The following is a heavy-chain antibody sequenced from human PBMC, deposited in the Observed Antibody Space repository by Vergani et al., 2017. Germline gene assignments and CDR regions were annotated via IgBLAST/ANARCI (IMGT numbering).Heavy chain of an antibody. CDR1: GFTFGYYA. V-gene: IGHV3-49*03. Sequence: EVQLVESGGDLVQPGRSLRLSCTASGFTFGYYAMDWFRQAPGQGLEWVGGIRSKAYGQATIYAASVKGRFTISRDDSKSIAYLQMNNLQTEDTAMYYCGREQVTVLRGSDARDIWGQGTMVTVSS. J-gene: IGHJ3*02. CDR2: IRSKAYGQAT. CDR3: GREQVTVLRGSDARDI. D-gene: IGHD3-10*01.